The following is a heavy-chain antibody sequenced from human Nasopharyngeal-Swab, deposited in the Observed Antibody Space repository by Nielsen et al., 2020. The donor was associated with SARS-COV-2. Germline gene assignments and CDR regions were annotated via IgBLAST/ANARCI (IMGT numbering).Heavy chain of an antibody. D-gene: IGHD1-26*01. CDR2: IKQDGSEK. Sequence: GESLKISCAASGFTFSSYWMSWVRQAPGKGLEWVANIKQDGSEKYYADSVKGRFTISRDNSKNTLYLQMNSLRAEDTAVYYCARDGGVGATTGLDYWGQGTLVTVSS. J-gene: IGHJ4*02. CDR3: ARDGGVGATTGLDY. V-gene: IGHV3-7*01. CDR1: GFTFSSYW.